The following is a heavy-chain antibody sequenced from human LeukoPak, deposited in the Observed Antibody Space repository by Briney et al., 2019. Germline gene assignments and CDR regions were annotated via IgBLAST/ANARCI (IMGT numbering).Heavy chain of an antibody. Sequence: PGGSLRLSCAASGFTFTTYWMSWVRQAPGKGLEWIGSIYHSGSTYYNPSLKSRVTISVDTSKNQFSLKLSSVTAADTAVYYCARFSGFYGSGSWGQGTLVTVSS. V-gene: IGHV4-38-2*01. D-gene: IGHD3-10*01. J-gene: IGHJ5*02. CDR2: IYHSGST. CDR3: ARFSGFYGSGS. CDR1: GFTFTTYW.